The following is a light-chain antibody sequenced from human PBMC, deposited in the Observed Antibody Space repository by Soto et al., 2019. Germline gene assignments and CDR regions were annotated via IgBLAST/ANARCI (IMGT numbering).Light chain of an antibody. CDR1: QGISNY. V-gene: IGKV1-27*01. CDR2: AAS. CDR3: QKYNSAPHT. J-gene: IGKJ1*01. Sequence: DIHLTQSPSSLSASVGDIVTITCRASQGISNYLAWYQQKPGKVPKLLIYAASTLQSGVPSRFSGSGSGTDFTLTISSLQPEDVATYYCQKYNSAPHTFGQGTKVDIK.